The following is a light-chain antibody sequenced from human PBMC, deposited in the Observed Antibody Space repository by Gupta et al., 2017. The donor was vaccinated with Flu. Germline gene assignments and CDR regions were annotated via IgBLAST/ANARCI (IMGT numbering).Light chain of an antibody. Sequence: NFMLTQPHSVSESPWKTVTISCTRSSGSIASNYVQWYQQRPGSAPTTVIYEEKQRPSGGPDRFSGSMDSYSTSHTITRSWVEAEDEYDFLSQSNKSPGVFGGGTKVTVL. CDR3: QSNKSPGV. CDR1: SGSIASNY. CDR2: EEK. J-gene: IGLJ3*02. V-gene: IGLV6-57*03.